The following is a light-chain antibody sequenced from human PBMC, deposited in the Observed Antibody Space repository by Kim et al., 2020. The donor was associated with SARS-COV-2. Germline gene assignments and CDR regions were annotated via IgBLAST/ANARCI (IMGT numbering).Light chain of an antibody. J-gene: IGKJ1*01. CDR2: AAS. V-gene: IGKV1D-16*01. CDR3: KQYDSYPRT. CDR1: QGISSW. Sequence: DIQMTQSPSSLSASIGDRVTITCRASQGISSWLAWYQQKPEKAPKCLIYAASSLQSGVPSRFSGSGSGTDFTLTISSLQHEDFATYYCKQYDSYPRTFGQGTRVDIK.